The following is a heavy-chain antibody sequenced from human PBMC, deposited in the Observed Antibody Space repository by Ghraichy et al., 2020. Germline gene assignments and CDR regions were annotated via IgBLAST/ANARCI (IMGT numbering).Heavy chain of an antibody. D-gene: IGHD6-19*01. J-gene: IGHJ4*02. CDR3: ARAVLGKYSSGWYRGGFDY. Sequence: ASVKVSCKASGYTFTSYAMHWVRQAPGQRLEWMGWINAGNGNTKYSQKFQGRVTITRDTSASTAYMELSSLRSEDTAVYYCARAVLGKYSSGWYRGGFDYWGQGTLVTVSS. CDR2: INAGNGNT. V-gene: IGHV1-3*01. CDR1: GYTFTSYA.